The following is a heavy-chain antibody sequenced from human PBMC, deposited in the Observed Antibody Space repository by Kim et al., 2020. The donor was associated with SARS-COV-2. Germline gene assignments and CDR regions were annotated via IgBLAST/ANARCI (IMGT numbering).Heavy chain of an antibody. Sequence: ASVKVSCKASGYTFTGYYMHWVRQAPGQGLEWMGWINPNSGGTNYAQKFQGRVTMTRDTSISTAYMELSRLRSDDTAVYYCARGIYPEQPADWFDPWGQGTLVTVSS. D-gene: IGHD5-18*01. CDR2: INPNSGGT. V-gene: IGHV1-2*02. J-gene: IGHJ5*02. CDR1: GYTFTGYY. CDR3: ARGIYPEQPADWFDP.